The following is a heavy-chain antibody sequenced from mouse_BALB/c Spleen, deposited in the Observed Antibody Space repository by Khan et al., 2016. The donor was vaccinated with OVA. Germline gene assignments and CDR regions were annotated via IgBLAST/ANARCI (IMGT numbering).Heavy chain of an antibody. CDR2: ISYGGST. J-gene: IGHJ4*01. Sequence: EEKRKEEGPGLVKPSQSLSLTCTVTGYSITSDYAWDWIRQFPGNKLEGMGYISYGGSTSYNPSLKSRISITRDTSKNQFFLQLNSVTTEDTATYYCARKNYYGYAMDYWGQGTSVTVSS. D-gene: IGHD1-1*01. CDR3: ARKNYYGYAMDY. V-gene: IGHV3-2*02. CDR1: GYSITSDYA.